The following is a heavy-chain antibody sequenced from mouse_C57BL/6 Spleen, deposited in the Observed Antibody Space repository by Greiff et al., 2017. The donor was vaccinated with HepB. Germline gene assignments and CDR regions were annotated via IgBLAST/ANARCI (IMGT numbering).Heavy chain of an antibody. V-gene: IGHV14-4*01. CDR3: TRFRH. CDR2: IDPENGDT. Sequence: EVKLQESGAELVRPGASVKLSCTASGFNIKDDYMHWVKQRPEQGLEWIGWIDPENGDTEYASKFQGKATITADTSSNTAFLQLSSLTSEDTAVYYCTRFRHWGQGTLVTVSA. J-gene: IGHJ3*01. CDR1: GFNIKDDY.